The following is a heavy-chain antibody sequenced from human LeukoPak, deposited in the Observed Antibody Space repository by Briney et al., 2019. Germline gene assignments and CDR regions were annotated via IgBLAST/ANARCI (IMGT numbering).Heavy chain of an antibody. V-gene: IGHV3-23*01. CDR2: ISGSGGTT. Sequence: GGSLRLSCAASGFTFSNYAMTWVRQAPGKGLEWVSGISGSGGTTYYADSVKGRFTVSRDNSENTLYLQMNGLKTEDTAVYYCTSGLSVRRSNNTPVDYWGQGTLVTVSS. J-gene: IGHJ4*02. D-gene: IGHD1-1*01. CDR1: GFTFSNYA. CDR3: TSGLSVRRSNNTPVDY.